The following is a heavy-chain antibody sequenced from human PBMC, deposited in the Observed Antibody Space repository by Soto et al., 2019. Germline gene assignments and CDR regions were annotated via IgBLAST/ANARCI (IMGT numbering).Heavy chain of an antibody. J-gene: IGHJ2*01. CDR1: GGTFSSYA. CDR2: IIPIFGTA. V-gene: IGHV1-69*13. CDR3: ARSKNYYDSSGYQTTYWYFDP. D-gene: IGHD3-22*01. Sequence: SVKVSCKASGGTFSSYAISWVRQAPGQGLEWMGGIIPIFGTANYAQKFQGGVTITADESTSTAYMELSSLRSEDTAVYYCARSKNYYDSSGYQTTYWYFDPWGRGTLVTVSS.